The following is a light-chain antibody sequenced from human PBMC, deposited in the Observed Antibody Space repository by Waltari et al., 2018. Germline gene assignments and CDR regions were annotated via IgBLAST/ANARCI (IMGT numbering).Light chain of an antibody. J-gene: IGLJ3*02. CDR2: DVS. V-gene: IGLV2-14*03. CDR1: SSDVGFYNY. CDR3: KSYTGTGSWV. Sequence: QSALTQPASVSGSPGQSITISCTGTSSDVGFYNYVSWYQQHPGKAPKVIIYDVSQRPSVISTRFSGSKAGNTASRTISGLQAEDEADYYCKSYTGTGSWVFGGGTKVTVL.